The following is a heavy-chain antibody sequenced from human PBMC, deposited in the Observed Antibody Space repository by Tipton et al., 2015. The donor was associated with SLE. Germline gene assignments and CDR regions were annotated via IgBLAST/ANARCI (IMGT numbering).Heavy chain of an antibody. CDR3: ARSPGSDGDPLSVWFDP. Sequence: TLSLTCAVSGYSISSGYYWGWIRRPPGKGLEWIGSIYHSGSTNYNPSLKSRVTISVDTSKNQFSLKLSSVTAADTAVYYCARSPGSDGDPLSVWFDPWGQGTLVTVSS. J-gene: IGHJ5*02. CDR1: GYSISSGYY. CDR2: IYHSGST. V-gene: IGHV4-38-2*01. D-gene: IGHD4-17*01.